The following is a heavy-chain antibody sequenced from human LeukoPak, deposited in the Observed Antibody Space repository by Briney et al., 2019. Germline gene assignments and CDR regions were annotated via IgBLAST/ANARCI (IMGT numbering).Heavy chain of an antibody. J-gene: IGHJ3*02. Sequence: GGSLRLSCAASGFTFSSYSMNWVRQAPGKGLEWISYISAISSSSTYYADSVKGRFTISRDNAKNSLYLQMNSLRAEDTAVYYCARDFHRRYYDSSGYNAFDIWGQGTMVTVSS. CDR2: ISAISSSST. D-gene: IGHD3-22*01. V-gene: IGHV3-48*04. CDR1: GFTFSSYS. CDR3: ARDFHRRYYDSSGYNAFDI.